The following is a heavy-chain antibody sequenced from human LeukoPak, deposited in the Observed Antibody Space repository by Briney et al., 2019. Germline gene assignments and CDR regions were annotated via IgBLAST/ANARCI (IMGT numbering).Heavy chain of an antibody. Sequence: SETLPLTCTVSGGSISGGSISSSYWSWVRQPAGKGLEWIGRIYTSGTTNYNPSLKSRVTMSVDTSKNQFSLKLNSVTAADTAVYYCARGAPSDYWGQGTLVTVSS. CDR3: ARGAPSDY. V-gene: IGHV4-4*07. J-gene: IGHJ4*02. CDR2: IYTSGTT. CDR1: GGSISGGSISSSY.